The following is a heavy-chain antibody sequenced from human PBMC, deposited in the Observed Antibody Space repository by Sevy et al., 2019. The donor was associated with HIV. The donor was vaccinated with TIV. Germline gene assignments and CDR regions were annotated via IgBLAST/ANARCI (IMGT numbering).Heavy chain of an antibody. V-gene: IGHV3-11*01. D-gene: IGHD6-13*01. CDR3: ARARKQQEKRYYYYGIDV. CDR2: ISSSSSTI. J-gene: IGHJ6*02. CDR1: GFTFSDYH. Sequence: GGSLRLSCAASGFTFSDYHMSWIRQAPGKGLEWVSYISSSSSTIYYADSAKGRFTISRDNAKNSLYLQMNSLRAEDTAVYYCARARKQQEKRYYYYGIDVWGQGTTVTVSS.